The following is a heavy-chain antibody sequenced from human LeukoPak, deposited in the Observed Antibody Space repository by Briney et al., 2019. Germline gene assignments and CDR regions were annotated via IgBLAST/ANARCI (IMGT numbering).Heavy chain of an antibody. J-gene: IGHJ5*02. CDR1: GYTFTSYG. D-gene: IGHD3-10*01. CDR2: ISAYNGNT. V-gene: IGHV1-18*01. CDR3: ARGEGPPRPWHYYGSGSYWYNWFDP. Sequence: VASVKVSCKASGYTFTSYGISWVRQAPGQGLEWMGWISAYNGNTNYAQKLQGRVTMTTDTSTSTAYMELRSLRSDDTAVYYCARGEGPPRPWHYYGSGSYWYNWFDPWGQGTLVTVSS.